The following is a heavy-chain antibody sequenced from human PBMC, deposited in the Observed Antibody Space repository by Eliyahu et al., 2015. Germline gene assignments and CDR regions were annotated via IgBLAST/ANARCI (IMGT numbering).Heavy chain of an antibody. Sequence: EVQVVESGGGXVKPGGSLRLSCXASGFTFSIYTMHWVRQAPGKGLEWVTSISSTGNNIKYADSVKGRFTISRDNARNSLYLQMNSLRAEDTAVYYCARERYSRGDXGFDMWGQGTMVTVSS. V-gene: IGHV3-21*01. J-gene: IGHJ3*02. CDR3: ARERYSRGDXGFDM. D-gene: IGHD6-19*01. CDR2: ISSTGNNI. CDR1: GFTFSIYT.